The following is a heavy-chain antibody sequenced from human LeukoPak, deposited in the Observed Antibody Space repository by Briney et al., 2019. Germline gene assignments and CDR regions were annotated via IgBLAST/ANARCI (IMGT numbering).Heavy chain of an antibody. CDR3: ARDWYCSSTSCSPFDY. J-gene: IGHJ4*02. CDR1: GYTFTSYG. V-gene: IGHV1-18*01. CDR2: ISAYNGNT. Sequence: ASVKVSCKASGYTFTSYGISWVRQAPGQGLEWMGWISAYNGNTNYAQKPQGRVTMTTDTSTSTAYMELRSLRSDDTAVYYCARDWYCSSTSCSPFDYWGQGTLVTVSS. D-gene: IGHD2-2*01.